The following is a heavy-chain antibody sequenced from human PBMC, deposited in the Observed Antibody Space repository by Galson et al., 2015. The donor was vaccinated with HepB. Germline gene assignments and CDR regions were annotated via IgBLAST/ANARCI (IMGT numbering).Heavy chain of an antibody. CDR1: GYTFTSYG. V-gene: IGHV1-18*01. J-gene: IGHJ6*03. D-gene: IGHD2-2*01. CDR2: ISAYNGNT. CDR3: ARAGDIVVVPAADYYYYMDV. Sequence: SVKVSCKASGYTFTSYGISWVRQAPGQGLEWMGWISAYNGNTNYAQKLQGRVTMTTDTSTSTAYMELRSLKSDDTAVYYCARAGDIVVVPAADYYYYMDVWGKGTTVTVSS.